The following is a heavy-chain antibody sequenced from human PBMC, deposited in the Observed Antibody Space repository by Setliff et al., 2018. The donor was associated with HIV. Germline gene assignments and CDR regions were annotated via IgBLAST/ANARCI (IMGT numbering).Heavy chain of an antibody. CDR1: GFTFSSYV. V-gene: IGHV3-23*01. Sequence: GESLKISCSASGFTFSSYVMTWVRQAPGKGLEWVSSVSSSGDNTYYADSVKGRFTISKDNSMNTLYLQMDSLRAEDTALYFCAKDLGGCRGVCSSYWGQGTLVTVSS. D-gene: IGHD2-8*02. CDR3: AKDLGGCRGVCSSY. CDR2: VSSSGDNT. J-gene: IGHJ4*02.